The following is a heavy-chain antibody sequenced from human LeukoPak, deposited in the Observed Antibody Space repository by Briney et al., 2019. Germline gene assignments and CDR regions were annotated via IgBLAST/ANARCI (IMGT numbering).Heavy chain of an antibody. CDR2: INPSGGST. Sequence: GASVKVSCKASGYTFTSYYMHWVRQAPGQGLEWMGIINPSGGSTSYAQKFQGRVTMTRDTSTSTVYMELSSLRSEDTAVYYCARESPNIGIAAAGPFDPWGQGTLVTVSS. J-gene: IGHJ5*02. V-gene: IGHV1-46*01. D-gene: IGHD6-13*01. CDR1: GYTFTSYY. CDR3: ARESPNIGIAAAGPFDP.